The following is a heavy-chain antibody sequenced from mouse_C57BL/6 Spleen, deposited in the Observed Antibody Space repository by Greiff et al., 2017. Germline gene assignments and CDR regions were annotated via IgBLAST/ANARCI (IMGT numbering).Heavy chain of an antibody. J-gene: IGHJ1*03. CDR3: ARYGGNYSWYFDV. CDR1: GYTFTSYW. Sequence: QVQLQQPGTELVKPGASVKLSCKASGYTFTSYWMHWVKPRPGQGLEWIGNINPSNGGTKYNEKFTSKATLTVDNSSSTAYMQLSSLTSEDSAVYYCARYGGNYSWYFDVWGTGTTVTVSS. V-gene: IGHV1-53*01. CDR2: INPSNGGT. D-gene: IGHD1-1*02.